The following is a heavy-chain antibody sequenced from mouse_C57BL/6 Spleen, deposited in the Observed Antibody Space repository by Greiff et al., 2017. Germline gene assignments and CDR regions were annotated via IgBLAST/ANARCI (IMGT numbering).Heavy chain of an antibody. J-gene: IGHJ3*01. V-gene: IGHV1-52*01. CDR1: GYTFTSYW. Sequence: QVQLQQPGAELVRPGSSVKLSCKASGYTFTSYWMHWVKQRPIQGLEWIGNIDPSDSETHYNQKFKDKATLPVDKSSSTAYMQLSSLTSEDSAVYYCARGGMVTTENPAWFAYWGQGTLVTVSA. CDR3: ARGGMVTTENPAWFAY. CDR2: IDPSDSET. D-gene: IGHD2-2*01.